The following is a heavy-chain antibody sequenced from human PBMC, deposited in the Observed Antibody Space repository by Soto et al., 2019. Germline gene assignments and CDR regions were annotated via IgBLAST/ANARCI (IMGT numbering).Heavy chain of an antibody. V-gene: IGHV1-69*06. Sequence: ASVKVSCKASGGTFSSYAISWVRQAPGHGLEWMGGIIPIFGTANYAQKFQGRVTITADKSTSTAYMELSSLRSEDTAVYYCASPVGKQQLVLVGLYYYYGMDVWGQGTTVTVSS. J-gene: IGHJ6*02. D-gene: IGHD6-13*01. CDR2: IIPIFGTA. CDR3: ASPVGKQQLVLVGLYYYYGMDV. CDR1: GGTFSSYA.